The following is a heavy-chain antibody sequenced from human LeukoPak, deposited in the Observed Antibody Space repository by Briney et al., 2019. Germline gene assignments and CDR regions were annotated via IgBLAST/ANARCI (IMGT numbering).Heavy chain of an antibody. CDR1: GVSVSSHY. V-gene: IGHV4-59*02. CDR2: IYNSGGT. CDR3: ARSSDYEIYFDY. Sequence: SETLSLTCTVSGVSVSSHYWSWIRQPPGKGLEWIGYIYNSGGTNYNPSRKSRVTMSVDTSKNQFSLKLSSVTAADTAVYYGARSSDYEIYFDYWGQGTLVAVSS. D-gene: IGHD3-16*01. J-gene: IGHJ4*02.